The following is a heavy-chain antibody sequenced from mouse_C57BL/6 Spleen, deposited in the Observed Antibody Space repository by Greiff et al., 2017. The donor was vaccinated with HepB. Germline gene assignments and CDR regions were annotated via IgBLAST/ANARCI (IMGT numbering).Heavy chain of an antibody. CDR2: INPNNGGT. V-gene: IGHV1-26*01. CDR3: ARTVKCPGDY. Sequence: VQLQQSGPELVKPGASVKISCKASGYTFTDYYMNWVKQSHGKSLEWIGDINPNNGGTNYNQKFKGKATLTVDKSSSTAYMELRSLTAEDSAVYYCARTVKCPGDYWGQGTSVTVSS. J-gene: IGHJ4*01. D-gene: IGHD3-2*01. CDR1: GYTFTDYY.